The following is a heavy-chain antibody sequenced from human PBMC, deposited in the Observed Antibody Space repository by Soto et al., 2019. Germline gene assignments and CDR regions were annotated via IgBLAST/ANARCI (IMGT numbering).Heavy chain of an antibody. CDR3: ARGVRTYVSGWNLYYYDC. V-gene: IGHV1-69*01. D-gene: IGHD3-10*01. CDR2: IVPIFIGSV. Sequence: QVQLVQSGAEVKKPGSSVKVSCKPSGGTFSSYTVSWVRQAPGQGLEWMGGIVPIFIGSVHYGQKFQGRVTMTADQSTSTAYMELSSLTSEDTAVYYCARGVRTYVSGWNLYYYDCWGQGTLVTLPS. CDR1: GGTFSSYT. J-gene: IGHJ4*02.